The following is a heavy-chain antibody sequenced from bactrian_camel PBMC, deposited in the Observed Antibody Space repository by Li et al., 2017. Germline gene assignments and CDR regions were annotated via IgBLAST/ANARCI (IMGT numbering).Heavy chain of an antibody. CDR1: GYTYRSYC. J-gene: IGHJ4*01. Sequence: VQLVESGGGSVQSGESLTLTCVASGYTYRSYCLGWFRQAPGKEREAVALINYLGGNSFYAASAKDRFTISHDKAASTLYLQMKSLEPEDTAMYYCAADRPEYGGTCRHIRGTAYNYWGQGTQVTV. CDR2: INYLGGNS. CDR3: AADRPEYGGTCRHIRGTAYNY. V-gene: IGHV3S1*01. D-gene: IGHD6*01.